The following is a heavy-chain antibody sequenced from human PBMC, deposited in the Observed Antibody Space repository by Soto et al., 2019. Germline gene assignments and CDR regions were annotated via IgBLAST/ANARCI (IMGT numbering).Heavy chain of an antibody. CDR2: IIPIFGTA. J-gene: IGHJ5*02. D-gene: IGHD3-10*01. CDR3: ARDRYYGSGGTMFDP. Sequence: QVQLVQSGAEVKKPGSSVKVSCKASGGTFSSYAISWVRQAPGQGLEWMGGIIPIFGTANYAQKFQGRVTITADESTSTAYMELSILRSEDTAVDYCARDRYYGSGGTMFDPWGQGTLVTVSS. CDR1: GGTFSSYA. V-gene: IGHV1-69*01.